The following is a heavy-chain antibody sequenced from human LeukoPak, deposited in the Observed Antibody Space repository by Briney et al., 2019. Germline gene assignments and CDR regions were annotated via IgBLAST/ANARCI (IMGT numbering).Heavy chain of an antibody. CDR1: GGSFSGYY. Sequence: SETLSLTCAVYGGSFSGYYWSWIRQPPGKGLEWIGEINHSGSTNYNPPLKSRVTISVDTSKNQFSLKLSSVTAADTAVYYCARGLTYYYGSGSLQYYYYYGMDVWGKGTTVTVSS. V-gene: IGHV4-34*01. D-gene: IGHD3-10*01. CDR2: INHSGST. CDR3: ARGLTYYYGSGSLQYYYYYGMDV. J-gene: IGHJ6*04.